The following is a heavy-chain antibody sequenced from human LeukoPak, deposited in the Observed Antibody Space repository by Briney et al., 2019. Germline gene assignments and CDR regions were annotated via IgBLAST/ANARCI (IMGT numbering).Heavy chain of an antibody. J-gene: IGHJ6*02. CDR2: IRTKGLGETA. CDR3: SRNSGTYRGYGMDV. V-gene: IGHV3-49*04. CDR1: GFIFRDRA. D-gene: IGHD1-26*01. Sequence: PGGSLRLSCTASGFIFRDRAMSWVRQAPGKGLEWVGFIRTKGLGETAEYAASVKDRFTISRDDSNKIAYLHMNSLKTEDTAVYYCSRNSGTYRGYGMDVWGQGTPVTVSS.